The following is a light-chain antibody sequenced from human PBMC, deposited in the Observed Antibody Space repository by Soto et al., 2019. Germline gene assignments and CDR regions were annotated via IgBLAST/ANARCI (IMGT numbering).Light chain of an antibody. CDR2: AAS. CDR3: LQYGVPLWT. CDR1: QSVTANY. J-gene: IGKJ1*01. V-gene: IGKV3-20*01. Sequence: EIALTQSPGTLSLSPGERATLSCRASQSVTANYLAWYQQKPGQAPRLLIYAASIGATGIPDRFSGSGSGTDFTLTISRLEPGDFAVYYCLQYGVPLWTFGQGTKVDIK.